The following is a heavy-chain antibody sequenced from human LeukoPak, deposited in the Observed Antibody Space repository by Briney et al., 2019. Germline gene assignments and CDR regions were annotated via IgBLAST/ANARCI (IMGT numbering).Heavy chain of an antibody. D-gene: IGHD7-27*01. V-gene: IGHV4-38-2*02. CDR1: GYPISSGYH. CDR3: ARENWVFDY. J-gene: IGHJ4*02. CDR2: VYRSGST. Sequence: SETLSLTCAVSGYPISSGYHWGWIRQPPGEGLEWIGSVYRSGSTYYNPSLKSRVTISVDTSKNQISLKVRSVTAADTAVYYCARENWVFDYWGQGILVTVSS.